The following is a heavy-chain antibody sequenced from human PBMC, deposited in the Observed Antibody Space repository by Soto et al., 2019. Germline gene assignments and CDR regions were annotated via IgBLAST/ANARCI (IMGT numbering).Heavy chain of an antibody. CDR1: GYSLTGYY. Sequence: QVQLVQSGAEVKKPGASVGVSCTTSGYSLTGYYLHWVRQAPGQGLEWMGRINPKSGDTDYAQKFQGWVTMTTDTSINTAYMDLTRLTSNDTAIYYCARGGTIRQTTFGLVIVGRFDPWGQGTLVTVSS. CDR2: INPKSGDT. J-gene: IGHJ5*02. V-gene: IGHV1-2*04. CDR3: ARGGTIRQTTFGLVIVGRFDP. D-gene: IGHD3-3*01.